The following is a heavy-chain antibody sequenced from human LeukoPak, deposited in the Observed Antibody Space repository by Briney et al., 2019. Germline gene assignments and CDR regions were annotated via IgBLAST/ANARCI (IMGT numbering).Heavy chain of an antibody. CDR2: VYYSGTT. D-gene: IGHD1-26*01. J-gene: IGHJ3*02. CDR1: GGSISTGNW. Sequence: SETLSLTCVVSGGSISTGNWWSWVRQSPREGLEWIGEVYYSGTTAYNPSLKSRVLISVDRSKNQFSLILNSVTAADTAVYYCASRYSGSYYNTFDIWGQGTMVTVSS. V-gene: IGHV4-4*02. CDR3: ASRYSGSYYNTFDI.